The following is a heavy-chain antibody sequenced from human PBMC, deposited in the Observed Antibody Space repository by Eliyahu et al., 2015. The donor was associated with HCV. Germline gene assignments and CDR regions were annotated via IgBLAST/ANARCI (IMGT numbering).Heavy chain of an antibody. CDR3: ATHESPFYYDSRGYYGDADH. CDR2: VNYNGIT. CDR1: GGSISXNTYY. V-gene: IGHV4-39*01. D-gene: IGHD3-22*01. J-gene: IGHJ5*02. Sequence: QLQVQESGPGVVKPSETLSLTCSVSGGSISXNTYYWVWIRQPPGKGLEWLGSVNYNGITSYSSSLKSRLTISVDTSKTHFSLRLNSVTAADTAIYYCATHESPFYYDSRGYYGDADHWGLGTLVTVSS.